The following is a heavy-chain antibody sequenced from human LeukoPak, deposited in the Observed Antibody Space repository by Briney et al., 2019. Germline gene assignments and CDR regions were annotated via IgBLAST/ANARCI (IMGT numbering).Heavy chain of an antibody. CDR2: IYYSGST. V-gene: IGHV4-39*07. D-gene: IGHD3-10*01. CDR3: ASYGSGSYHLGEYYFDY. J-gene: IGHJ4*02. CDR1: GGSISSSSYY. Sequence: PSETLSLTCTVSGGSISSSSYYWGWIRQPPGKGLEWIGSIYYSGSTYYNPSLKSRVTISVDTSKNQFSLKLSSVTAADTAVYYCASYGSGSYHLGEYYFDYWGQGTLVTVSS.